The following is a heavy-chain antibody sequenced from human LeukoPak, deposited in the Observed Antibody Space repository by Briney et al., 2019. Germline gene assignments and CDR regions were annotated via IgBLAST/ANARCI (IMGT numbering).Heavy chain of an antibody. J-gene: IGHJ3*02. D-gene: IGHD2-2*01. Sequence: GGSLRLSCAASGFTFSSYAMHWVRQAPGKGLEWVAVISYDGSNKYYADSVKGRFTISRDNSKNTLYLQMNSLRAEDTAVYYCARDQDIVVVPAAIERYAFDIWGQGTMVTVSS. V-gene: IGHV3-30-3*01. CDR1: GFTFSSYA. CDR2: ISYDGSNK. CDR3: ARDQDIVVVPAAIERYAFDI.